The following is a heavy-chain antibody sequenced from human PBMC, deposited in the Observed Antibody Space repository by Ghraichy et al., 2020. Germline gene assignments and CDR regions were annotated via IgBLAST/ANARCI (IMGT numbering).Heavy chain of an antibody. V-gene: IGHV4-59*01. CDR3: ARDQEWRASSSGFDP. CDR2: IYHNGRT. CDR1: GDSLNNYY. D-gene: IGHD2-2*01. J-gene: IGHJ5*02. Sequence: SETLSLTCTVSGDSLNNYYWSWIRQAPGKGLEWIGSIYHNGRTKYNPSLKSRVTMSVDTSKNQFSLSLMSVTAADTAVFYCARDQEWRASSSGFDPWGHGTLVSVSP.